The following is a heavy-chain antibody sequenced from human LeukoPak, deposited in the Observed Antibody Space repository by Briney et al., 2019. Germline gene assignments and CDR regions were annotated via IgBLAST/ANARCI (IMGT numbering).Heavy chain of an antibody. J-gene: IGHJ4*02. V-gene: IGHV4-34*01. D-gene: IGHD4-17*01. CDR2: INHSGYT. Sequence: PSETLSLTCAVSGVSFEDYYWSWVRQTPGKGLEWIGEINHSGYTNDSPSLKSRVTLSIDTSRKQFSLNLRSVTVADAGIYYCTRMTTGHDYWGQGTLVTVSS. CDR1: GVSFEDYY. CDR3: TRMTTGHDY.